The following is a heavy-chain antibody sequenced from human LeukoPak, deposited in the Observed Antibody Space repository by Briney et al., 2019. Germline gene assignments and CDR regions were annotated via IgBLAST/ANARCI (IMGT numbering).Heavy chain of an antibody. CDR2: IYSSGST. J-gene: IGHJ4*02. V-gene: IGHV4-4*07. Sequence: SETLSLTCSVSGGSANSYYWSWIRQSGGKGLEWIGRIYSSGSTVYNPSLNSRLTMSIDTSKNQFSLTLKSVTATDTAVYYCARVKASSTSWTFDQWGQGALVTVSS. D-gene: IGHD2-2*01. CDR3: ARVKASSTSWTFDQ. CDR1: GGSANSYY.